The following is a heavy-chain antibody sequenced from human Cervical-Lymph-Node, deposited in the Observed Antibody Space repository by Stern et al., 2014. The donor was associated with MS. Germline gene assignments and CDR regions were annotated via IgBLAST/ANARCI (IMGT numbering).Heavy chain of an antibody. J-gene: IGHJ6*02. CDR2: ISGKDGDT. V-gene: IGHV1-18*01. CDR3: ARRYSRSSRYYYKGMDV. CDR1: GYIFMNFD. D-gene: IGHD6-6*01. Sequence: VQLEESGAEVKKPGASVKVSCQASGYIFMNFDISWVRQAPGQGPEWLGWISGKDGDTKYAQKVQGRVTMTTDTSTNTAYMELRSLRSDDTAVYYCARRYSRSSRYYYKGMDVWGQGTTVTVSS.